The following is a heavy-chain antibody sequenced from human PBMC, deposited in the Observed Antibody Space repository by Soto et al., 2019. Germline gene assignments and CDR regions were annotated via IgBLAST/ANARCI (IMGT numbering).Heavy chain of an antibody. D-gene: IGHD6-13*01. J-gene: IGHJ5*02. CDR3: ARAPRRIAAAGTNWFDP. V-gene: IGHV1-18*01. Sequence: QVQLVQSGAEVKKPGASVKVSCKASGYTFTSYGISWVRQAPGQGLEWMGWISAYNGNTNYAQKLPGRVTMTTDTSTSTAYMELRSLRSDDTAVYYCARAPRRIAAAGTNWFDPWGQGTLVTVSS. CDR1: GYTFTSYG. CDR2: ISAYNGNT.